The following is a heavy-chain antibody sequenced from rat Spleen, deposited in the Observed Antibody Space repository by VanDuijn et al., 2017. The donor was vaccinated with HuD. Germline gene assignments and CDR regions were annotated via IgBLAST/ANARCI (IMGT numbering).Heavy chain of an antibody. CDR1: GFTFSDYN. CDR2: IIYDGSSI. V-gene: IGHV5S10*01. Sequence: EVQLVESGGGLVQPGRSLKLSCVVSGFTFSDYNMAWVRQTPKKGLEWVATIIYDGSSIYYPDSVKGRFTISRHNTQNTLYLQMNSLRSEDTATYYCTTVLQGHGFAYWGQGTLVTVSS. D-gene: IGHD1-1*01. J-gene: IGHJ3*01. CDR3: TTVLQGHGFAY.